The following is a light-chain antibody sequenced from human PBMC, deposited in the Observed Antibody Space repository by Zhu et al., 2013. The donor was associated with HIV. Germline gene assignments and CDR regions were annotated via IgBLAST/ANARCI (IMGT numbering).Light chain of an antibody. CDR1: QSINTY. CDR3: QQYNTYWT. CDR2: TAS. Sequence: DIQMTQSPSSLSASVGDRVTITCRASQSINTYLNWYQHKQGKAPKLLIYTASSLQSGVPSRFSGSGSGTDFTLTISSLQPEDFATYYCQQYNTYWTFGQGTKVEIK. J-gene: IGKJ1*01. V-gene: IGKV1-39*01.